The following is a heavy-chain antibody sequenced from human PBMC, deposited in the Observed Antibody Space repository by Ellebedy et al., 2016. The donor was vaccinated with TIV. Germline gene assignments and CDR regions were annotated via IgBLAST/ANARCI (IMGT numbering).Heavy chain of an antibody. CDR1: GFTFSSYG. Sequence: PGGSLRLSCAASGFTFSSYGMHWVRQAPGKGLEWVAVIWYDGSNKYYADSVKGRFTISRDNAKNALYLQMNSLRADDTAVYYCARGVSMYSANVWFDFDYWGPGTLVTVSS. J-gene: IGHJ4*02. V-gene: IGHV3-33*03. D-gene: IGHD3-10*01. CDR2: IWYDGSNK. CDR3: ARGVSMYSANVWFDFDY.